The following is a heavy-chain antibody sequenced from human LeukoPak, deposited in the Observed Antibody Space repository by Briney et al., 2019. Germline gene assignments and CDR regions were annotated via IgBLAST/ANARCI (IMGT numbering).Heavy chain of an antibody. Sequence: GGTLRLSCAASGFTFSSYAMHWVRQAPGKGLEWVAVISYDGSNKYYADSVKGRFTISRDNSKNTLYLQMNSLRAEDTAVYYCARYGIRYFDWSDAFDIWGQGTMVTVSS. CDR3: ARYGIRYFDWSDAFDI. CDR1: GFTFSSYA. V-gene: IGHV3-30-3*01. CDR2: ISYDGSNK. D-gene: IGHD3-9*01. J-gene: IGHJ3*02.